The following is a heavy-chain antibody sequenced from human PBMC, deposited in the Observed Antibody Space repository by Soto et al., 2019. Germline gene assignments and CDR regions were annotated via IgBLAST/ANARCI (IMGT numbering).Heavy chain of an antibody. CDR2: MFHGDATT. Sequence: EESLKISCKGSGFTVNAYWIGWVRQMPGKGLEWMGIMFHGDATTRYSPSFQGQVTMSADKTFSTAYLQWNSLKDSDTAMYYCVRTRGGNTNNAFDIWGQGTMVTVSS. CDR1: GFTVNAYW. V-gene: IGHV5-51*01. J-gene: IGHJ3*02. D-gene: IGHD2-15*01. CDR3: VRTRGGNTNNAFDI.